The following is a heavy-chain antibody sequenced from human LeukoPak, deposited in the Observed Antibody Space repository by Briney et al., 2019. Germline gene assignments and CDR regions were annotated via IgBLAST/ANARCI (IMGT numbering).Heavy chain of an antibody. CDR3: ATHYSGSMDLDR. D-gene: IGHD5-12*01. CDR2: IDYRRNAI. V-gene: IGHV3-48*03. Sequence: GGSLRLSCGASGFAFSAYEMMWLRQAPGKGLEWVSSIDYRRNAIVYAASVEGRFTISSDNARNSLYLKMTRLRAEDTALYYSATHYSGSMDLDRWGQGTRVTV. J-gene: IGHJ1*01. CDR1: GFAFSAYE.